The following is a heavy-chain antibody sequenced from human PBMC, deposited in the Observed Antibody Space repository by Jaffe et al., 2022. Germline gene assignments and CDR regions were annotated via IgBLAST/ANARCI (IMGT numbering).Heavy chain of an antibody. CDR2: IYHSGST. J-gene: IGHJ4*02. CDR3: ARTGYSSGCCGDFDY. Sequence: QVQLQESGPGLVKPSETLSLTCAVSGYSISSGYYWGWIRQPPGKGLEWIGSIYHSGSTYYNPSLKSRVTISVDTSKNQFSLKLSSVTAADTAVYYCARTGYSSGCCGDFDYWGQGTLVTVSS. V-gene: IGHV4-38-2*01. D-gene: IGHD6-19*01. CDR1: GYSISSGYY.